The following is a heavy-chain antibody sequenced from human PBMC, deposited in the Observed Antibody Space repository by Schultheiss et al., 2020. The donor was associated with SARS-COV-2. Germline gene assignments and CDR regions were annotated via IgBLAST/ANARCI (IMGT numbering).Heavy chain of an antibody. Sequence: GESLKISCAASGFTFSSYAMSWVRQAPGKGLEWVSAISGSGGSTYYADSVKGRFTISRDNAKNTLYLQMNSLRAEDTAVYYCASTDYGDYIDAFDIWGQGTMVTVSS. D-gene: IGHD4-17*01. J-gene: IGHJ3*02. CDR2: ISGSGGST. V-gene: IGHV3-23*01. CDR3: ASTDYGDYIDAFDI. CDR1: GFTFSSYA.